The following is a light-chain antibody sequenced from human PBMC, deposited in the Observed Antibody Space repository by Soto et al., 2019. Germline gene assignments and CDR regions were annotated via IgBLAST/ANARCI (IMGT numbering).Light chain of an antibody. CDR2: SNN. Sequence: QSVLTQPPSASGTPGQRVTISCSGSSSNIGSNYVYWYQQLPGTAPKLLIYSNNQRPTGVSDRLSGSKSGTSASLAISGLRFEDEADYYCAAWDGSLSGRVFGGGTKVTVL. V-gene: IGLV1-47*02. CDR1: SSNIGSNY. CDR3: AAWDGSLSGRV. J-gene: IGLJ3*02.